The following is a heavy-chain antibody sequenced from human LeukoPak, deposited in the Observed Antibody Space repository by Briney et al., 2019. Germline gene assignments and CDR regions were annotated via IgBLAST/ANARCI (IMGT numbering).Heavy chain of an antibody. CDR2: ISHSGST. CDR3: ARDLAYRNCDY. J-gene: IGHJ4*02. D-gene: IGHD3-16*02. Sequence: SETLSLTCTVSGGSISSYYWSWIRQPPGKGLEWIGSISHSGSTYYNPSLKSRVTISGDTSKNQFSLKLNSVTAADTAVYYCARDLAYRNCDYWGQGTLVTVSS. CDR1: GGSISSYY. V-gene: IGHV4-59*12.